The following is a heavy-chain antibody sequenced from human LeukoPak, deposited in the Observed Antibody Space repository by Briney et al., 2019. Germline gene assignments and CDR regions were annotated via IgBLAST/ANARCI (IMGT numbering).Heavy chain of an antibody. CDR3: ARVVRFLEWLPLDY. CDR1: GYTFTGYY. V-gene: IGHV1-2*02. D-gene: IGHD3-3*01. J-gene: IGHJ4*02. Sequence: ASVKVSCKASGYTFTGYYMRWVRQAPGQGLEWMGWINPNSGGTNYAQKFQGRVTMTRDTSISTAYMELSRLRSDDTAVYYCARVVRFLEWLPLDYWGQGTLVTVSS. CDR2: INPNSGGT.